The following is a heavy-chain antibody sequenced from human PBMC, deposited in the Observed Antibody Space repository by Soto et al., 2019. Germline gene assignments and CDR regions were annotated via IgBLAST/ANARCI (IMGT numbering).Heavy chain of an antibody. CDR1: GGSISSSNW. J-gene: IGHJ6*02. D-gene: IGHD6-13*01. Sequence: NPSETLSLTCAVSGGSISSSNWWSWVRQPPGKGLEWIGEIYHSGSTNYNPSLKSRVTISVDKSKNQFSLKLSSVTAADTAVYYCARLSIAAAGTPNYYYYYGMDVWGQGTTVTVSS. CDR2: IYHSGST. CDR3: ARLSIAAAGTPNYYYYYGMDV. V-gene: IGHV4-4*02.